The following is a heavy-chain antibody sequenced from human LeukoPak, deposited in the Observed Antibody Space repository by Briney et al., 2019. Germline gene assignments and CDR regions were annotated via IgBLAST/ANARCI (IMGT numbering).Heavy chain of an antibody. D-gene: IGHD6-19*01. V-gene: IGHV1-18*01. CDR3: ARDFFGGAVAGTFYGMDV. Sequence: ASVKVSCKASGYTFTSYDINWVRQATGQGLEWMGWISAYNGNTNYAQKLQGRVTMTTDTSTSTAYMELRSLRSDDTAVYYCARDFFGGAVAGTFYGMDVWGQGTTVTVSS. J-gene: IGHJ6*02. CDR1: GYTFTSYD. CDR2: ISAYNGNT.